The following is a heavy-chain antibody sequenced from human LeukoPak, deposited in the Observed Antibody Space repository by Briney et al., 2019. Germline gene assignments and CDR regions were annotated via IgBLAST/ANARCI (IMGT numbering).Heavy chain of an antibody. V-gene: IGHV4-61*01. CDR1: GDSISSSTCN. J-gene: IGHJ3*02. CDR2: IYYSGST. D-gene: IGHD1-1*01. CDR3: ARVREGNWDKDAFDI. Sequence: SQTLSLTCKVSGDSISSSTCNWSWIRQPPGKGLEWIGYIYYSGSTNYNPSLKSRVTISVDTSKNQFSLKLSSVTAADTAVYYWARVREGNWDKDAFDIWGQGTMVTVSS.